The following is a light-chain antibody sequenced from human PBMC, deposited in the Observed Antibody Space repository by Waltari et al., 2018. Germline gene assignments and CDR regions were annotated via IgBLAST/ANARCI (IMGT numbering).Light chain of an antibody. CDR1: QSVSTNY. Sequence: EIVLTQSPGTLSLSPGESVTLSCRASQSVSTNYLAWYQQRPGQAPRLLIYGASSRATGIPDRFSGSGSGTDFTLTISRLEPEDLAVYYCQQYGSSPQTFGHGTKVEFK. CDR3: QQYGSSPQT. CDR2: GAS. J-gene: IGKJ1*01. V-gene: IGKV3-20*01.